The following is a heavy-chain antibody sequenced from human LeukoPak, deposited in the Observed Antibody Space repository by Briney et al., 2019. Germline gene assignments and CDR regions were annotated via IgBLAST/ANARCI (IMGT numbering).Heavy chain of an antibody. D-gene: IGHD3-3*01. CDR1: GGSFSGYY. Sequence: SETLSFTCAVYGGSFSGYYWSWIRQPPGKGLEWIGEINHSGSTNYNPSLKSRVTISVDTSKNQFSLKLSSVTAADTAVYYCARTSYDFWSGYNHWGQGTLVTVSS. CDR2: INHSGST. J-gene: IGHJ5*02. V-gene: IGHV4-34*01. CDR3: ARTSYDFWSGYNH.